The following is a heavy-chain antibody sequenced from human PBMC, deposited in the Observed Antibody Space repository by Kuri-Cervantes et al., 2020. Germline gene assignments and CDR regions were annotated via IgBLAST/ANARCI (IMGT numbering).Heavy chain of an antibody. CDR2: IYSSGKI. Sequence: ESLKISCTVSGGPITNYYWSWVRQSAGKGLEWLGRIYSSGKIDHNPSLKSRVTMSVDTSNNQFSLWLSSVTAADTAVYYCAGAEHYCSSTSCRRPYDYWGQGTLVTVSS. CDR1: GGPITNYY. D-gene: IGHD2-2*01. V-gene: IGHV4-4*07. CDR3: AGAEHYCSSTSCRRPYDY. J-gene: IGHJ4*02.